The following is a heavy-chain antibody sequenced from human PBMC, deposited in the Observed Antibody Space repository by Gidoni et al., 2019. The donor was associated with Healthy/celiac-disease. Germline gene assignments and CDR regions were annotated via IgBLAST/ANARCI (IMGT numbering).Heavy chain of an antibody. V-gene: IGHV3-30*18. CDR1: GFTFSSYG. CDR3: AKNPYYDILTGYDNWFDP. CDR2: ISYDGSNK. J-gene: IGHJ5*02. D-gene: IGHD3-9*01. Sequence: QVQLVESGGGVVQPGRSLRLSCAASGFTFSSYGMHWVRPAPGKGLEWVAVISYDGSNKYYADSVKGRFTISRDNSKNTLYLQMNSLRAEDTAVYYCAKNPYYDILTGYDNWFDPWGQGTLVTVSS.